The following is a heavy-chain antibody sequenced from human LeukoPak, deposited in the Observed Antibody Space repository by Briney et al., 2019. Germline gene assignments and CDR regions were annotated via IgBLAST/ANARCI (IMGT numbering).Heavy chain of an antibody. V-gene: IGHV4-30-4*01. J-gene: IGHJ3*02. CDR1: GGSINSDDYY. Sequence: SQTLSLTCTVSGGSINSDDYYWSWVRQPPGKGLEWIGYVYYSGSTYYNSSLKSRVTISVDRSKNQFSLKLSSVTAADTAVYYCASRLGAYCGGDCSAFDIWGQGTMVTVSS. CDR2: VYYSGST. CDR3: ASRLGAYCGGDCSAFDI. D-gene: IGHD2-21*02.